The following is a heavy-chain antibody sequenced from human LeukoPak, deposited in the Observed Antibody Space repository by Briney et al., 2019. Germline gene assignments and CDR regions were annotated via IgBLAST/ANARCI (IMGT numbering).Heavy chain of an antibody. V-gene: IGHV3-43*01. Sequence: GGSLRLSCVASGFIFDDSLMHWVRQAPGKGLEWISLISRDGSTPYYADSVKGRFTISRDNSKNSLFLQMNSLTPGDTAVYYCARDIRGNYFDYWGQGTLVTVSS. CDR2: ISRDGSTP. D-gene: IGHD3-16*01. CDR1: GFIFDDSL. J-gene: IGHJ4*02. CDR3: ARDIRGNYFDY.